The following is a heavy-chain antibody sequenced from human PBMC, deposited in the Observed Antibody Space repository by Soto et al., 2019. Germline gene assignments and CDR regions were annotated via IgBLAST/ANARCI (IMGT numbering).Heavy chain of an antibody. CDR2: ISWNSGSI. Sequence: EVQLVESGGGLVQPGRSLRLSCAASGFTFDDYAMHWVRQAPGKGLEWVSGISWNSGSIGYADSVKGRFTISRDNAKNSLYLQMNSLRAEDTALYYCAKDSDMVRGSLFDYWGQGTLVTVSS. CDR3: AKDSDMVRGSLFDY. J-gene: IGHJ4*02. CDR1: GFTFDDYA. V-gene: IGHV3-9*01. D-gene: IGHD3-10*01.